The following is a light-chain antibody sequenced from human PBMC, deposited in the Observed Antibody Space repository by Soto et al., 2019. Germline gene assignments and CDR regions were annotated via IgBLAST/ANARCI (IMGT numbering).Light chain of an antibody. CDR1: SSDVGGYQY. CDR2: AVN. CDR3: SSYAGSNNYV. Sequence: SVLTQPPSASGSPGQSVTISRTGTSSDVGGYQYVSWYQQYPGKAPKLMIYAVNKRPSGVPDRFSGSRSGNTASLTVSGLQAEDEADYYCSSYAGSNNYVFGTGTKVTVL. V-gene: IGLV2-8*01. J-gene: IGLJ1*01.